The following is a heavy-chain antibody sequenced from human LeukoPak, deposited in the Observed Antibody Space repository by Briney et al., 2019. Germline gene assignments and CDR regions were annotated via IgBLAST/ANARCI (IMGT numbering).Heavy chain of an antibody. V-gene: IGHV3-21*01. CDR2: ISSSSSYI. D-gene: IGHD1-26*01. CDR3: ARDEWGDAFDI. Sequence: GSLRLSCXASGFTFSSYSMNWVRQAAGKGLEWVSSISSSSSYIHSADSVRGRFTISRDNAKNSLFLQMNSLRAEDTAVYYCARDEWGDAFDIWGQGTMVTVFS. CDR1: GFTFSSYS. J-gene: IGHJ3*02.